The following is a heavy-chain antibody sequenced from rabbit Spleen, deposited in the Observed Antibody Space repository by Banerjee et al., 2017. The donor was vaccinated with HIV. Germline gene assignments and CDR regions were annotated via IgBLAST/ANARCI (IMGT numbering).Heavy chain of an antibody. D-gene: IGHD4-1*01. CDR1: GFTFSSYS. Sequence: QQQLVESGGGLVKPGASLTLTCKASGFTFSSYSINWVRQAPGKGLEWIGCIYTGSGSTYYASWAKGRFTISKTSSTTVTLQMTSLTAADTATYFCARSTSLYIGWGDATGNLWGPGTLVTVS. CDR2: IYTGSGST. J-gene: IGHJ4*01. V-gene: IGHV1S45*01. CDR3: ARSTSLYIGWGDATGNL.